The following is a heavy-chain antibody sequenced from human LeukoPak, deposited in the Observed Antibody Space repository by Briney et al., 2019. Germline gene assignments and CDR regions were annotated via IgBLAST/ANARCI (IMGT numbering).Heavy chain of an antibody. CDR3: ARAITLYYYDTSVEPAFDI. D-gene: IGHD3-22*01. CDR1: GGSISSSSYY. J-gene: IGHJ3*02. Sequence: SETLSLTCTVSGGSISSSSYYWGWTRQPPGKGLEWIGSIYYSGSTYYNSSLKSRVTMSVDTSKKQFSLKLSSVTGTDTAVYYCARAITLYYYDTSVEPAFDIWGQGKMVTVSS. CDR2: IYYSGST. V-gene: IGHV4-39*07.